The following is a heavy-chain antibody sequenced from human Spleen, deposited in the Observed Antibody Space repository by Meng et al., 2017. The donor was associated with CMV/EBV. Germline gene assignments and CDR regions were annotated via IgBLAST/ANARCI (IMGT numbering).Heavy chain of an antibody. CDR2: INPKNGDA. Sequence: ASVKVSCKTSGFHFYGFYIHWGRRAPGQGLEWMGRINPKNGDAKYPQRFEGRVSMTTDTSITTVYMELSSLRSDDTAFYYCTRRPLGSTRPFDYWGQGTLVTVSS. CDR3: TRRPLGSTRPFDY. V-gene: IGHV1-2*06. D-gene: IGHD2-15*01. J-gene: IGHJ4*02. CDR1: GFHFYGFY.